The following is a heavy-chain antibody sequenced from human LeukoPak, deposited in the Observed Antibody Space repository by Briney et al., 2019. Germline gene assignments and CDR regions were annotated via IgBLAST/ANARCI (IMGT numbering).Heavy chain of an antibody. D-gene: IGHD3-10*01. CDR3: ARELLWFGIFDY. V-gene: IGHV4-61*01. Sequence: SETLSLTCTVSGGSVSSGSYYWSWIRQPPGKGLEWIGYIYYSESTNYNPSLKSRVTISVDTSKNQFSLKLSSVTAADTAVYYCARELLWFGIFDYWGQGTLVTVSS. J-gene: IGHJ4*02. CDR1: GGSVSSGSYY. CDR2: IYYSEST.